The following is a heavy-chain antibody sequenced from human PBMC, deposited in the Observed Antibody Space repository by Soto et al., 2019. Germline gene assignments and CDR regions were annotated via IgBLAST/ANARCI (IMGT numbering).Heavy chain of an antibody. Sequence: GGSLRLSCAASGFTFSSYAMHWVRQAPGKGLEWVAVISYDGSNKYYADSVKGRFTISRDNSKNTLYLQMNSLRAEDTAVYYCARSFEKDYSNLAGLDPWGQGTLVT. CDR1: GFTFSSYA. J-gene: IGHJ5*02. CDR2: ISYDGSNK. D-gene: IGHD4-4*01. V-gene: IGHV3-30-3*01. CDR3: ARSFEKDYSNLAGLDP.